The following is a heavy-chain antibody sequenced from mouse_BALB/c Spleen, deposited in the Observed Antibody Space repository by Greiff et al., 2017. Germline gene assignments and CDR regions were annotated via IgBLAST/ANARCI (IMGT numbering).Heavy chain of an antibody. D-gene: IGHD1-1*01. J-gene: IGHJ2*01. CDR2: IDPANGNT. Sequence: EVQGVESGAELVKPGASVKLSCTASGFNIKDTYMHWVKQRPEQGLEWIGRIDPANGNTKYDPKFQGKATITADTSSNTAYLQLSSLTSEDTAVYYCARDYGSSFDYWGQGTTLTVSS. V-gene: IGHV14-3*02. CDR1: GFNIKDTY. CDR3: ARDYGSSFDY.